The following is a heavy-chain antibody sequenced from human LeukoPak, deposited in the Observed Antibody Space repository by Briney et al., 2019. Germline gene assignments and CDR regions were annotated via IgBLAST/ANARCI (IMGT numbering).Heavy chain of an antibody. J-gene: IGHJ6*02. CDR3: ARDAGAGLSYGMDV. CDR2: INPSGGST. V-gene: IGHV1-46*01. D-gene: IGHD7-27*01. CDR1: GYTFTSYY. Sequence: ASVKVSCKASGYTFTSYYMHWVRQAPGQGLEWMGIINPSGGSTSYAQKFQGRVTITADKSTSTAYMELSRLRSDDTAVYYCARDAGAGLSYGMDVWGQGTTVTVSS.